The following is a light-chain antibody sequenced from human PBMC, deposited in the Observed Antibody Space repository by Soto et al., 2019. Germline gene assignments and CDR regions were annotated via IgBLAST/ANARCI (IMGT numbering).Light chain of an antibody. J-gene: IGLJ2*01. V-gene: IGLV2-14*01. CDR1: SSDVGGYNY. CDR3: SSSTNTSTLVI. Sequence: QSVLTQPASVSGSPGQSITISCTGTSSDVGGYNYVSWYQQYPGKAPRLMMYEVSNRPSGVSNRFSGSKSGNTASLTISGLQAEDEAIYYCSSSTNTSTLVIFGGGTKLTVL. CDR2: EVS.